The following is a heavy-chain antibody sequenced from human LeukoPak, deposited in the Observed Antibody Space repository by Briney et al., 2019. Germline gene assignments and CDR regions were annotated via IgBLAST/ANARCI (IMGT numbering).Heavy chain of an antibody. V-gene: IGHV3-23*01. CDR1: GGSFSGYY. J-gene: IGHJ3*02. CDR2: ISGSGGST. Sequence: ETLSLTCAVYGGSFSGYYWSWVRQAPGKGLEWVSAISGSGGSTYYADSVKGRFTISRDNSKNTLYLQMNSLRAEDTAVYYCAKVVYCGGDCYSAAFDIWGQGTMVTVSS. CDR3: AKVVYCGGDCYSAAFDI. D-gene: IGHD2-21*01.